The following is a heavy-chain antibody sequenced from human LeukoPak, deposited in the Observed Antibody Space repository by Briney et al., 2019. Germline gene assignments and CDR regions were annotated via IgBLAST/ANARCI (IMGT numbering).Heavy chain of an antibody. CDR3: ARQGLRYFDWFPYLNWFDP. Sequence: PSETLSLTCTVSGGSISSSSYYWGWIRQPPGKGLEWIGSIYYSGSTYYNPSLKSRVTISVDTSKNQFSLKLSSVTAADTAVYYCARQGLRYFDWFPYLNWFDPWGQGTLVTVSS. CDR2: IYYSGST. V-gene: IGHV4-39*01. CDR1: GGSISSSSYY. D-gene: IGHD3-9*01. J-gene: IGHJ5*02.